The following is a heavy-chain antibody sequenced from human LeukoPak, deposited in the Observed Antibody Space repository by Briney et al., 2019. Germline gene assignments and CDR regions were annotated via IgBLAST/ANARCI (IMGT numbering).Heavy chain of an antibody. CDR3: ARGDGYSSVWYETYYYMDV. CDR1: GYTFTSYY. D-gene: IGHD6-19*01. Sequence: ASVKVSCKASGYTFTSYYMHWVRQAPGQGLEWMGIINPSGGSTSYAQKFQGRVTMTRDMSTSTVYMELSSLRSEDTAVYYCARGDGYSSVWYETYYYMDVWGKGTTVTISS. V-gene: IGHV1-46*01. J-gene: IGHJ6*03. CDR2: INPSGGST.